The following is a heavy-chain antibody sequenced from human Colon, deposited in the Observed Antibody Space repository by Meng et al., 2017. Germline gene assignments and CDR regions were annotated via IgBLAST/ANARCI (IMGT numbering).Heavy chain of an antibody. CDR1: GFTFTTAW. CDR2: IKSNNDGGTT. Sequence: VQLGEFGGGLVKSGGSLRLSCAASGFTFTTAWMTWVRRTPGRGLEWVGRIKSNNDGGTTDYAAPVKGRFTISRDDSKSTLYLQMNSLKIEDTAMYYCGTDIYDWGQGTLVTASS. J-gene: IGHJ4*02. D-gene: IGHD2/OR15-2a*01. CDR3: GTDIYD. V-gene: IGHV3-15*01.